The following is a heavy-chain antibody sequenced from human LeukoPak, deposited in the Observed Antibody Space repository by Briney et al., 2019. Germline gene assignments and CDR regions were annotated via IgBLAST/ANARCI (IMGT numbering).Heavy chain of an antibody. CDR2: INGDGGST. Sequence: QPGGSLRLSCAASGFTFSTYAMSWVRQAPGQGLEWVSSINGDGGSTSYAASVKGRFTVSRDNSKNTLYLQMDSLRAEDTAVYYCAKRPDCSTINCFRFEYWGQGTLVTVSS. D-gene: IGHD2/OR15-2a*01. J-gene: IGHJ4*02. V-gene: IGHV3-23*01. CDR3: AKRPDCSTINCFRFEY. CDR1: GFTFSTYA.